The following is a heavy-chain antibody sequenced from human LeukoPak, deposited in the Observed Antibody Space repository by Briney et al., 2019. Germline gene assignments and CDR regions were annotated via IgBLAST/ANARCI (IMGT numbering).Heavy chain of an antibody. CDR3: ARGLPIFGVVIRNYYYGMDV. CDR2: INHSRST. J-gene: IGHJ6*02. Sequence: SEILSLTCAVYGGSFSGYYWSWIRQPPGKGLEWIGEINHSRSTNYNPSLKSRVTISVDTSKNQFSLKLSSVTAADTAVYYCARGLPIFGVVIRNYYYGMDVWGQGTTVTVSS. CDR1: GGSFSGYY. V-gene: IGHV4-34*01. D-gene: IGHD3-3*01.